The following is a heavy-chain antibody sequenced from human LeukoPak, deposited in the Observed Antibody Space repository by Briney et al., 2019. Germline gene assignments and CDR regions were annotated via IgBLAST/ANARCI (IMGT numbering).Heavy chain of an antibody. CDR3: VRIPNGANFPNWFDP. D-gene: IGHD4/OR15-4a*01. CDR2: ISGKSNNI. CDR1: GFTFSNYN. V-gene: IGHV3-21*01. Sequence: KTGGSLRLSCAAAGFTFSNYNMNWVRRAPGKGLEWVSSISGKSNNIYYADSAKGRFTISRDNTKNSLYLQMNSLRAEDTAMYYCVRIPNGANFPNWFDPCGQGTLVTVSS. J-gene: IGHJ5*02.